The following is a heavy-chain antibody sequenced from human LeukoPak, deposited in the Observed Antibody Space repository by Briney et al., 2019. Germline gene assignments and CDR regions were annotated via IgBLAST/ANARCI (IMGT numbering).Heavy chain of an antibody. V-gene: IGHV3-48*04. J-gene: IGHJ4*02. Sequence: GGSLRLSCAASGFTFSSYSMNWVRQAPGKGLEWISYISSSSRTIYYADSVKGRFTISRDNAKNSLFLQMNSLRAEDTAVYYCARSDYYDSSGYPSFDNWGQGTLVTVSS. D-gene: IGHD3-22*01. CDR2: ISSSSRTI. CDR1: GFTFSSYS. CDR3: ARSDYYDSSGYPSFDN.